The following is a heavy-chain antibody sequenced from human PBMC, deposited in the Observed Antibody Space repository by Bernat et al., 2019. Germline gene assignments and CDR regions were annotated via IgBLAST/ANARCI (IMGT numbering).Heavy chain of an antibody. Sequence: EVQLMESGGGLVQPGGSLRLSCAASGFTFSNHAMNWVRQAPGKGLEWVSGISGNGIDTYYADSVKGRFTSSRDNSKNTMYLQLTSLRAEDTAVYYCAKSATGTTFGSHYWGQGTLVTVSS. CDR3: AKSATGTTFGSHY. D-gene: IGHD1-7*01. V-gene: IGHV3-23*01. CDR1: GFTFSNHA. CDR2: ISGNGIDT. J-gene: IGHJ4*02.